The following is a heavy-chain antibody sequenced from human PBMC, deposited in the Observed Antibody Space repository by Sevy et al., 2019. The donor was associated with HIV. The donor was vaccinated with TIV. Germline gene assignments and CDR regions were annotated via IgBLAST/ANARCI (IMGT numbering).Heavy chain of an antibody. CDR1: GFTFSSYW. CDR2: INSDGSST. J-gene: IGHJ3*02. CDR3: AREGIADAFDI. V-gene: IGHV3-74*01. D-gene: IGHD6-13*01. Sequence: GGSLRLSCAASGFTFSSYWMHWVRQAPGKGLVWVSRINSDGSSTSYANSVKGRFTISRENAKNTLYLQMNSLRAEDTAVYYCAREGIADAFDIWGQGTMVTVSS.